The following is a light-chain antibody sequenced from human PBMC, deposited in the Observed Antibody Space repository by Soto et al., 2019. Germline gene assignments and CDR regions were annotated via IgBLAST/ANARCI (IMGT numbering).Light chain of an antibody. CDR1: SSDVGGYKY. CDR3: SSYRGIGTTHYV. CDR2: DVS. J-gene: IGLJ1*01. Sequence: QSALTQPASLSGSPGQSITISCTGTSSDVGGYKYVSWYQQHPGKAPKLMIFDVSDRPSGVSNRFSGSKSGNTASLTISGLQAEDVAYYYRSSYRGIGTTHYVCGTGTKVTVL. V-gene: IGLV2-14*03.